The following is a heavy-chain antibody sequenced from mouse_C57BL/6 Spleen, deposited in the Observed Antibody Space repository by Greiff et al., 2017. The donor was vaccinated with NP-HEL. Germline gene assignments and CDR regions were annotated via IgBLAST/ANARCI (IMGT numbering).Heavy chain of an antibody. CDR1: GFTFTDYY. V-gene: IGHV7-3*01. Sequence: DVMLVESGGGLVQPGGSLSLSCAASGFTFTDYYLRWVRQPPGQALEWLGFIRPKATGYTSAYSASVQGRFTISSDNSHIILYLQMNALRAEDSATYYCARYNDGYYPYFDYWGQGTTLTVSS. CDR3: ARYNDGYYPYFDY. D-gene: IGHD2-3*01. CDR2: IRPKATGYTS. J-gene: IGHJ2*01.